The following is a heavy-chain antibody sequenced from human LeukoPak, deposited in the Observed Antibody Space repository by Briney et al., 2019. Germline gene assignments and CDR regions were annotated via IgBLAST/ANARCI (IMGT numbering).Heavy chain of an antibody. J-gene: IGHJ4*02. CDR3: ARGLGGWYAGCDY. V-gene: IGHV3-23*01. CDR1: GFTFSSYA. CDR2: ISGNDDST. Sequence: GGSLRLSCAASGFTFSSYAMSWVRQAPGKGLEWVSAISGNDDSTYYADSVKGRFTISRDNSKNTLYLQMNSLRAEDTAVYYCARGLGGWYAGCDYWGQGTLVTVSS. D-gene: IGHD6-19*01.